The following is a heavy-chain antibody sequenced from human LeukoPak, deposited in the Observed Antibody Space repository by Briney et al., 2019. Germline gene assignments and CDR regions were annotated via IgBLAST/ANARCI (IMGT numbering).Heavy chain of an antibody. CDR2: ISYAPNRYTT. CDR3: VRVRHGDSFAL. V-gene: IGHV3-72*01. J-gene: IGHJ4*02. D-gene: IGHD4-17*01. CDR1: GFTFSGQH. Sequence: LTLPCEASGFTFSGQHKVGPPQSPGKGGEGVGRISYAPNRYTTNYPKSVKRKLNVSRNESSKSLYLQLTSLKTDDTALYYGVRVRHGDSFALWGQGTLVTVSS.